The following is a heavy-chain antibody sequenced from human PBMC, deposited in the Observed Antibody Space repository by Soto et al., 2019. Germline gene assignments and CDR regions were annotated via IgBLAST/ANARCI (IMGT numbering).Heavy chain of an antibody. J-gene: IGHJ4*02. CDR2: IIPVFGTT. Sequence: QVHLVQAGAEVKKPGSSVKVSCKASGGTFNNYAISWLRQAPGQGLEWVGGIIPVFGTTNHAQKFQRRVTLTADEYTSTDYMELSSLRSDDTAVYYCARVTNHRFYYFDFWGQGSLVTVSS. D-gene: IGHD3-3*01. CDR1: GGTFNNYA. CDR3: ARVTNHRFYYFDF. V-gene: IGHV1-69*01.